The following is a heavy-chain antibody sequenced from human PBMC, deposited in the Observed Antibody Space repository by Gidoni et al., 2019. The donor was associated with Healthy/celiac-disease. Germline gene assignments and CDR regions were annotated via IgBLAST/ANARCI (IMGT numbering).Heavy chain of an antibody. CDR2: ISWTSGSI. J-gene: IGHJ6*02. Sequence: EVQLVESGGGLVQPGRSLRLSCAASGFTFDDYAMHWVRQAPGKGLEWVSGISWTSGSIGYADSVKGRFTISRDNAKNSLYLQMNSLRAEDTALYYCAKDREGYYYGMDVWGQGTTVTVSS. V-gene: IGHV3-9*01. CDR1: GFTFDDYA. CDR3: AKDREGYYYGMDV.